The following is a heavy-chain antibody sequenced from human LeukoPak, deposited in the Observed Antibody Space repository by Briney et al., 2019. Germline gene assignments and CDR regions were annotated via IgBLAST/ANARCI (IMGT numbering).Heavy chain of an antibody. V-gene: IGHV4-59*08. J-gene: IGHJ4*02. CDR3: ARLAGYDFWSGYYISRAYFDY. D-gene: IGHD3-3*01. CDR1: GGSISSYY. Sequence: SETLSLTCTVSGGSISSYYWSWIRQPPGKGLEWIGYIYYSGSTNYNPSLKSRVTISVDTSKNQFSLKLSSVTAADTAVYYCARLAGYDFWSGYYISRAYFDYWGQGTLVTVSS. CDR2: IYYSGST.